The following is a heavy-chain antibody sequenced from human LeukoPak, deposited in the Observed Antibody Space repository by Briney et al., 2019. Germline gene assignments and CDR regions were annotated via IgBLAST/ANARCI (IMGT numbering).Heavy chain of an antibody. D-gene: IGHD4-23*01. V-gene: IGHV4-39*01. CDR3: ARGRIRWPFDY. CDR1: GGSISSSNYY. Sequence: SETLSLTCTVSGGSISSSNYYWGWIRQPPGKGLEWIGSIYYSGSTYYNPSLKSRVTISVDTSKNQFSLKLSSVTAADTAVYYCARGRIRWPFDYWGQGTLVTVSS. J-gene: IGHJ4*02. CDR2: IYYSGST.